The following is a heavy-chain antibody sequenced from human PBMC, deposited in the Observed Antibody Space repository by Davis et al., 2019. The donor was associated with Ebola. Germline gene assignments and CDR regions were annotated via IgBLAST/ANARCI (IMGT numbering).Heavy chain of an antibody. CDR1: GFTFSDYY. CDR2: ISSSSSYI. J-gene: IGHJ4*02. D-gene: IGHD1-20*01. Sequence: GGSLRLSCAASGFTFSDYYMSWIRQAPGKGLEWVSSISSSSSYIYYADSVKGRFTIPRDNSKNTLYLQMNSLRVEDTAVYYCAKSWVGASHNWDYWGQGTLVTVSS. CDR3: AKSWVGASHNWDY. V-gene: IGHV3-11*03.